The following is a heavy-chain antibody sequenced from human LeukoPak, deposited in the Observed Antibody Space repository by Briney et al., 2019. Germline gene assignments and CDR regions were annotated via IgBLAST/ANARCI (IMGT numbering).Heavy chain of an antibody. CDR3: ARDQGAWGYGYNFDY. CDR1: GFTFDDYA. J-gene: IGHJ4*02. V-gene: IGHV3-9*01. D-gene: IGHD3-16*01. Sequence: GRSLRLSCAASGFTFDDYAMHWVRQAPGKGLEWVSGISWNSGSIGYADSVKGRFTISRDNAKNSLYLQMNSLRAEDTAVYYCARDQGAWGYGYNFDYWGQGTLVTVSS. CDR2: ISWNSGSI.